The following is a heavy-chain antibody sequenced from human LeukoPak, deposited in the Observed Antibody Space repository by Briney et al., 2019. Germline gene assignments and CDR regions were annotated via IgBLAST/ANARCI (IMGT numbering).Heavy chain of an antibody. D-gene: IGHD3-3*01. CDR1: GYSISSGYY. CDR2: IYYRGST. V-gene: IGHV4-61*01. J-gene: IGHJ4*02. CDR3: ARGDIRFLEWFPDY. Sequence: SETLSLTCTVSGYSISSGYYWSWIRQPPDKGLEWIGYIYYRGSTNYNPSLKSRVTMSVDTSRNQFSLKLSSVTAADTAVYYCARGDIRFLEWFPDYWGQGTLVTVSS.